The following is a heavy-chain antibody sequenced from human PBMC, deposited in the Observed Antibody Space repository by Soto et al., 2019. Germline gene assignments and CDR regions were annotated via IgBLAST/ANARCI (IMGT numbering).Heavy chain of an antibody. Sequence: VQVVQSGAEVKSPGSSVKISCKPSGGSLSNYALSWVRQAPGQGLEWMGGIIPVSGTTKYAQKFEGRLMMTADESTTTAYMELSGLRYEDTAIYYCARGGRWDSLSSASATFDDWGQGNLVTVSS. CDR3: ARGGRWDSLSSASATFDD. D-gene: IGHD1-26*01. CDR2: IIPVSGTT. J-gene: IGHJ4*02. CDR1: GGSLSNYA. V-gene: IGHV1-69*12.